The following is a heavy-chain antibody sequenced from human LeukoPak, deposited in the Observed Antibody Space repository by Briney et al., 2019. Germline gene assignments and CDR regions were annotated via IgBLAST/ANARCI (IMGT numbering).Heavy chain of an antibody. CDR1: GFTVSSNY. D-gene: IGHD5-24*01. J-gene: IGHJ4*02. CDR2: VSSGGST. Sequence: AGGSLRLSCAASGFTVSSNYMNWVRQAPGKGLEWVSVVSSGGSTYYADSVKGRFTISRDNSKNTLCLQMNSLRAEDTAVYYCARAVPRQYYFDYWGQGTLVTVSS. V-gene: IGHV3-53*01. CDR3: ARAVPRQYYFDY.